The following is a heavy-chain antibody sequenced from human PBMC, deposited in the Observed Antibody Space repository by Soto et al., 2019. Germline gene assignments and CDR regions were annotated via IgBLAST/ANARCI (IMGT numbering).Heavy chain of an antibody. D-gene: IGHD4-17*01. J-gene: IGHJ5*02. V-gene: IGHV4-31*03. CDR1: GGSISSGGYY. CDR2: IYYSGST. CDR3: ARALYGGNVYNWFDP. Sequence: PSETLSLTCTVSGGSISSGGYYWSWIRQHPGKGLEWIGYIYYSGSTYYNTYLESRVTISVDTSKNQFSLKLSSVTAADTAVYFCARALYGGNVYNWFDPWGQGTLVTVSS.